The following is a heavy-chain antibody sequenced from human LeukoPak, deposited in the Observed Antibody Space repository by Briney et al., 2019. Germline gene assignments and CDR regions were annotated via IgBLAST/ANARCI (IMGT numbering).Heavy chain of an antibody. D-gene: IGHD1-1*01. J-gene: IGHJ4*02. CDR3: ARPTGTTRVDY. CDR2: IYLVDSDT. V-gene: IGHV5-51*01. CDR1: GSFFTTYW. Sequence: GESLKISCEASGSFFTTYWIGWVRQMPGKGREWMGIIYLVDSDTRYSPSFQGQVTITADKSISTAYLQWSSLKASDTAMYYCARPTGTTRVDYWGQGTLVTVSS.